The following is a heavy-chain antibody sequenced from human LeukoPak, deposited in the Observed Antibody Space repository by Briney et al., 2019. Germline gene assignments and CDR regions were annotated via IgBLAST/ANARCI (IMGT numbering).Heavy chain of an antibody. V-gene: IGHV4-34*01. J-gene: IGHJ5*02. CDR1: GGSFSGYY. CDR2: INHSGST. CDR3: ARGKSSGDYEP. D-gene: IGHD4-17*01. Sequence: KSSETLSLTCAVYGGSFSGYYWSWIRQPPGKGLEWIGEINHSGSTNYNPSLKSRVTISVDTSKNQFSLKLSSVTAADTAVYYCARGKSSGDYEPWGQGTLVTVSS.